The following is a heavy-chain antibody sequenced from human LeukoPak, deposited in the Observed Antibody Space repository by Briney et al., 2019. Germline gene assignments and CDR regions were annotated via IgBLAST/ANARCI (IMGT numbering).Heavy chain of an antibody. V-gene: IGHV1-2*02. Sequence: SVKVSRKASGYTFTGYYMHWVRQAPGRGLEWMGWINPNSGGTNYAQKFQGRVTMTRDTSISTAYVELSSLRSEDTAVYYCARVSRSIVVVPAAIYHWFDPWGQGTLVTVSS. CDR2: INPNSGGT. J-gene: IGHJ5*02. CDR1: GYTFTGYY. CDR3: ARVSRSIVVVPAAIYHWFDP. D-gene: IGHD2-2*01.